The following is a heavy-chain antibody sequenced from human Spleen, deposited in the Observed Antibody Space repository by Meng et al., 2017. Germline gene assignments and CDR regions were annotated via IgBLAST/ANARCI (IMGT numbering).Heavy chain of an antibody. CDR3: LTDSSGFQW. Sequence: QVQLVQSGPEVKKPGASVNVACKVSGYTLTDLSMHRVRQAPGKGLEWRGGFDPEDGEINYAQKFQGRVTMTEDTSTDTAYMELSSLRSEDTAMYYCLTDSSGFQWWGQGTLVTVSS. J-gene: IGHJ4*02. V-gene: IGHV1-24*01. CDR2: FDPEDGEI. CDR1: GYTLTDLS. D-gene: IGHD3-22*01.